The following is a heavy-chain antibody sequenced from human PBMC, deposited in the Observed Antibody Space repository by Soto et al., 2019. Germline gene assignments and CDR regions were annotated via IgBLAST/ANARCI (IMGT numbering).Heavy chain of an antibody. CDR3: AGGWWGYSYGLYYFDY. CDR2: INHSGST. V-gene: IGHV4-34*01. D-gene: IGHD5-18*01. Sequence: SETLSLTCAVYGGSFSGYYWSWIRQPPGKGLEWIGEINHSGSTNYNPSLKSRVTISVDTSKNQFSLKLSSVTAADTAVYYCAGGWWGYSYGLYYFDYWGQGTLVTVSS. CDR1: GGSFSGYY. J-gene: IGHJ4*02.